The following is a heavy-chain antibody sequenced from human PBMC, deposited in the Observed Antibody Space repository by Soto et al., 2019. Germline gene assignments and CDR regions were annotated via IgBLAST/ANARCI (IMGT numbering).Heavy chain of an antibody. Sequence: SETLSLTCAVSGGSISSGGYSCYWIRQPPGKGLEWIGYIYHSGSTYYNPSLKSRVAISVDRSKNQFSLKLSSVTAADTAVYYCARGMTTVTTFDYWGQGTLVTV. D-gene: IGHD4-17*01. J-gene: IGHJ4*02. V-gene: IGHV4-30-2*01. CDR3: ARGMTTVTTFDY. CDR2: IYHSGST. CDR1: GGSISSGGYS.